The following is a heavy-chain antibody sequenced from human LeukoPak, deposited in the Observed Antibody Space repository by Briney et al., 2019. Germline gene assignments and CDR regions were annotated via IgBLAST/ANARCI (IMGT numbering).Heavy chain of an antibody. J-gene: IGHJ4*02. V-gene: IGHV1-24*01. CDR3: ATEEYYYGSGSYSKAFDY. Sequence: ASVKVSCKVSGYTLTELSMHWVRQAPGKGLEWRGGFDPEGGETIYAQKFQGRVTMTEDTSTDTAYMELSSLRSEDTAVYYCATEEYYYGSGSYSKAFDYWGQGTLVTVSS. D-gene: IGHD3-10*01. CDR1: GYTLTELS. CDR2: FDPEGGET.